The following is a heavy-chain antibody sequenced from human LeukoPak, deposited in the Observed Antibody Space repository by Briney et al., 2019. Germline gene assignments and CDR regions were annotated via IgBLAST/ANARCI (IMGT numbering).Heavy chain of an antibody. CDR2: ISTYNGHT. CDR3: ARLSGNYRTFDY. V-gene: IGHV1-18*01. J-gene: IGHJ4*02. Sequence: WASVKVSFKASGYTFDNYGINWVRQAPGQGLEWMGWISTYNGHTDYEHKLQGRVALTTDTSTSTAYMELRRLTSDDTAVYYCARLSGNYRTFDYWGQGSLVIVSS. D-gene: IGHD1-7*01. CDR1: GYTFDNYG.